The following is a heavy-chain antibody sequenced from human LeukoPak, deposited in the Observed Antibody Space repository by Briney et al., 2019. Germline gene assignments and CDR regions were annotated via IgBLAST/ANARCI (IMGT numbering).Heavy chain of an antibody. Sequence: SETLSLTCTVSGGSITTNNYYWGWIRQPPGKGLEWIGSIYHSGSTYYNPSLKSRVTISVDTSKNQFSLKLSSVTAADTAVYYCARRFITMVRGVMSDGDYWGQGTLVTVSS. CDR2: IYHSGST. V-gene: IGHV4-39*07. CDR3: ARRFITMVRGVMSDGDY. J-gene: IGHJ4*02. CDR1: GGSITTNNYY. D-gene: IGHD3-10*01.